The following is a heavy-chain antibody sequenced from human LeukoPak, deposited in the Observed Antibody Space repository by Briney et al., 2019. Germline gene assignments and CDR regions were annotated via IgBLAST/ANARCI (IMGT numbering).Heavy chain of an antibody. CDR1: GFTFSDYY. V-gene: IGHV3-11*01. D-gene: IGHD3-22*01. Sequence: PGGSLRLSCAASGFTFSDYYMSWIRQAPGKGLEWVSYISSGGSTIYYADSVKGRFTISRDNAKNSLYLQMSGLRAEDTAVYYCARDVGYYESSGYYYVLNYWGQGTLVTVSS. CDR3: ARDVGYYESSGYYYVLNY. CDR2: ISSGGSTI. J-gene: IGHJ4*02.